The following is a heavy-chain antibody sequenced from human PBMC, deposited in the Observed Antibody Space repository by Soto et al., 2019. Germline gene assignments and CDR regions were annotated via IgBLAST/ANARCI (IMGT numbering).Heavy chain of an antibody. CDR1: GCSISSYY. D-gene: IGHD3-16*01. CDR3: ARHYGAFDI. V-gene: IGHV4-59*08. Sequence: SETLSLTCTVSGCSISSYYWSWIRQPPGKGLEWIGYIYYSGSTNYNPSLKSRVTISVDTSKNQFSLKLSSVTAADTAVYYCARHYGAFDIWGQGTMVTVSS. J-gene: IGHJ3*02. CDR2: IYYSGST.